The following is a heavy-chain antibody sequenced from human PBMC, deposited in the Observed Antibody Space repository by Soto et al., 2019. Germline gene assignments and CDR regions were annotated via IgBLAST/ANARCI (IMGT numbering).Heavy chain of an antibody. CDR2: IYYSGST. V-gene: IGHV4-39*01. Sequence: QLQLQESGPGLVKPSETLSLTCTVSGGSISSSSYYWGWIRQPPGKGLEWIGSIYYSGSTYYNPSLKSRVTISVDTSKTQFSLKLSSVTAADTAVYYCARQRSAAGKRYWFDPWGQGTLSPSPQ. J-gene: IGHJ5*02. D-gene: IGHD6-13*01. CDR3: ARQRSAAGKRYWFDP. CDR1: GGSISSSSYY.